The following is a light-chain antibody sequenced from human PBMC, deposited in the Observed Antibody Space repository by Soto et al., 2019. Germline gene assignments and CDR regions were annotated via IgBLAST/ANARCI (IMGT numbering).Light chain of an antibody. Sequence: QSVLTQPPSVSGAAGQRVTSSCTGSSSNIGAGYDVHWYQQLPGTAPKLLIYGNSNRPSGVPDRFSGSKSGTSASLAITGLQAEDEADYYCQSYDSSLSVVFGGGTKLTVL. V-gene: IGLV1-40*01. J-gene: IGLJ2*01. CDR1: SSNIGAGYD. CDR2: GNS. CDR3: QSYDSSLSVV.